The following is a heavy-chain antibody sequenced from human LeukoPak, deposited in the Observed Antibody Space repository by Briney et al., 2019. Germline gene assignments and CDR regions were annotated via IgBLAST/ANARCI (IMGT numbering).Heavy chain of an antibody. V-gene: IGHV1-24*01. Sequence: ASVKVSCKVSGYTLTELSMHWVRQAPGKGLEWMGGFDPEDGETIYAQKFQGRVTMTEDTSTDTAYMELSSLRSEDTAVYYCATGGMATMMADFDYWGQGTLVTVSS. J-gene: IGHJ4*02. CDR3: ATGGMATMMADFDY. D-gene: IGHD5-24*01. CDR1: GYTLTELS. CDR2: FDPEDGET.